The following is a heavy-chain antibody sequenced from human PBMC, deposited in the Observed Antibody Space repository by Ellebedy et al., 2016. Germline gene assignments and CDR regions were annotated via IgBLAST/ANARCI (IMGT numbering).Heavy chain of an antibody. CDR1: GFTFDDYA. J-gene: IGHJ1*01. V-gene: IGHV3-9*01. D-gene: IGHD3-16*01. Sequence: SLKISCAASGFTFDDYAMHWVRHAPGKGLEWVSGISWNSGSIGYADSVKGRFTISRDNAKNSLYLQMNSLRAEDTALYYCAKDMGGAEYFQHWGQGTLVTVSS. CDR3: AKDMGGAEYFQH. CDR2: ISWNSGSI.